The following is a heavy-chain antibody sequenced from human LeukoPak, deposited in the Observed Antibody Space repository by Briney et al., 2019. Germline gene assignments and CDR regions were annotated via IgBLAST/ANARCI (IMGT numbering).Heavy chain of an antibody. CDR3: ARGSAGYDY. Sequence: GGSLRLSCAASGFTFSSYSMNWVRQAPGKGLEWVSSISSGSNYIYYAASVKGRFTISRDNAQNSLYLQMNSLRAEDTAVYYCARGSAGYDYWGQGTLVTVSS. D-gene: IGHD6-13*01. CDR1: GFTFSSYS. J-gene: IGHJ4*02. V-gene: IGHV3-21*01. CDR2: ISSGSNYI.